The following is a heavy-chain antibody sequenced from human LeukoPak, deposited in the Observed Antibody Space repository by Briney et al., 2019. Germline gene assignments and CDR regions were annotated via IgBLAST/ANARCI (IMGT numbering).Heavy chain of an antibody. CDR2: IYHSGST. Sequence: PSETLSLTCAVSGGSISSGGYSWSWIRQPPGKGLEWIGYIYHSGSTYYNPSLKSRVTISVDTSKNQFSLKLSSVTAADTAVYYCARQASIFGVVISYYYYYGMDVWGQGTTVTVSS. CDR3: ARQASIFGVVISYYYYYGMDV. V-gene: IGHV4-30-2*03. J-gene: IGHJ6*02. D-gene: IGHD3-3*01. CDR1: GGSISSGGYS.